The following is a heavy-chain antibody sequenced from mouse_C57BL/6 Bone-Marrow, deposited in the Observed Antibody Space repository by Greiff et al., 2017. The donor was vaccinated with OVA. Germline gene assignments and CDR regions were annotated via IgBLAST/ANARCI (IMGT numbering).Heavy chain of an antibody. Sequence: QVQLQQPGAELVKPGASVKMSCKASGYTFTSYWITWVKQRPGQGLEWIGDIYPGSGRTNYNEKFKSKATLTVDTSSSTASMPLSSLTSSDSAVYYFARSGITTVEGDFAMDDWGPGTSVTVSS. CDR1: GYTFTSYW. J-gene: IGHJ4*01. D-gene: IGHD1-1*01. CDR3: ARSGITTVEGDFAMDD. CDR2: IYPGSGRT. V-gene: IGHV1-55*01.